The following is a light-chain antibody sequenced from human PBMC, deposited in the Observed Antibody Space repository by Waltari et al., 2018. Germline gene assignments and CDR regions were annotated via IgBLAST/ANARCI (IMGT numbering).Light chain of an antibody. CDR3: QQRKTWPIT. J-gene: IGKJ5*01. CDR2: DAS. Sequence: EIVLTQSPATLSLSPGERATLSCRASQSVSSFLAWYQQKRGQAPRLLIYDASTRATGIPARFSVSGSGTDFTLTISSLEPEDFAVYYCQQRKTWPITFGQGTRLEIK. V-gene: IGKV3-11*01. CDR1: QSVSSF.